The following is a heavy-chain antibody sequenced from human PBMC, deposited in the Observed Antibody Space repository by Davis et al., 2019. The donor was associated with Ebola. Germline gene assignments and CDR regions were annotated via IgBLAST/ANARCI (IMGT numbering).Heavy chain of an antibody. D-gene: IGHD3-16*01. CDR1: GFTFSSYA. CDR3: AKEFWGWYFQH. V-gene: IGHV3-23*01. CDR2: ISGSGGST. J-gene: IGHJ1*01. Sequence: AGSLTLSCAASGFTFSSYAMSWVRQAPGKGLEWVSAISGSGGSTYYADSVKGRFTISRDNSKNTLYLQMNSLRAEDTAVYYCAKEFWGWYFQHWGQGTLVTVSS.